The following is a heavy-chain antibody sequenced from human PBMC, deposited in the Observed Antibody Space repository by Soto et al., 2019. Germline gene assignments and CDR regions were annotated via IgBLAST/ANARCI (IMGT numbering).Heavy chain of an antibody. V-gene: IGHV4-39*01. CDR2: IYYSGST. CDR3: ARPLYYYGSGSKYYYYMDV. J-gene: IGHJ6*03. D-gene: IGHD3-10*01. CDR1: GGSISSSSYY. Sequence: SETLSLTCTVSGGSISSSSYYWGWIRQPPGKGLEWIGSIYYSGSTYYNPSLKSRVTISVDTSKNQFSLKLSSVTAADTAVYYCARPLYYYGSGSKYYYYMDVWGKGTTVTVS.